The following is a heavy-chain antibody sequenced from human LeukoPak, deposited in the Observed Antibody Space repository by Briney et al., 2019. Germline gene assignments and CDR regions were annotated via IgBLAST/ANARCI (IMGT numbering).Heavy chain of an antibody. CDR3: AGRPIKIFGVVIQSRRHWFDP. V-gene: IGHV4-59*12. CDR2: IYYSGST. J-gene: IGHJ5*02. CDR1: SGSISTYY. Sequence: PSETLSLTCTVSSGSISTYYWSWIRQPPGKGLEWIGYIYYSGSTKYNPSLKSRVTLSIDTSKNQFSLKLSSVTAADTAVYYCAGRPIKIFGVVIQSRRHWFDPWGQGTLVTVSS. D-gene: IGHD3-3*01.